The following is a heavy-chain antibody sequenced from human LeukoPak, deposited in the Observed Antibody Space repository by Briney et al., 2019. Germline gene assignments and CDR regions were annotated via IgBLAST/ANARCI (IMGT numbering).Heavy chain of an antibody. Sequence: HGGSLRLSCAASGFTFSSYSMNWVRQAPGKGLEWVSSISSSSSYIYYADSVKGRFTISRDNAKNSLYLQMNSLRAEDTAVYYCARDLDYGGEPEYFQHWGQGTLVTVSS. CDR1: GFTFSSYS. V-gene: IGHV3-21*01. CDR2: ISSSSSYI. D-gene: IGHD4-23*01. J-gene: IGHJ1*01. CDR3: ARDLDYGGEPEYFQH.